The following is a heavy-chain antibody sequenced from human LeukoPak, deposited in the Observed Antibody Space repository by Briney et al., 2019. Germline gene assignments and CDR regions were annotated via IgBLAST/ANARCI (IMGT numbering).Heavy chain of an antibody. J-gene: IGHJ4*02. D-gene: IGHD2-15*01. CDR1: GYSFNTYW. CDR3: ARRVGYLGYCSGGTCYPDY. Sequence: GESLKISCKGSGYSFNTYWISWVRQIPGKGLEWMGKIDPSDSSTNYSPSFQGHVTISADKSIATAYLQWNSLRASDTAMYYCARRVGYLGYCSGGTCYPDYWGQGTLVTVSS. V-gene: IGHV5-10-1*01. CDR2: IDPSDSST.